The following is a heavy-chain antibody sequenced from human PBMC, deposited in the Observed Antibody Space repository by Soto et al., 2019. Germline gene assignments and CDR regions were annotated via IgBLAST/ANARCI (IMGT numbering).Heavy chain of an antibody. J-gene: IGHJ6*01. CDR1: GGTFSSYT. V-gene: IGHV1-69*02. D-gene: IGHD6-13*01. Sequence: QVQLVQSGAEVKKPGSSVKVSCKASGGTFSSYTISWVRQAPGQGLEWMGRIIPILGIANYAQKFQGRVTLTADKSTSTAYMELRRRRAEDTAVYYCARHGGIAAGGCGIDVWGQGTTVTVSS. CDR3: ARHGGIAAGGCGIDV. CDR2: IIPILGIA.